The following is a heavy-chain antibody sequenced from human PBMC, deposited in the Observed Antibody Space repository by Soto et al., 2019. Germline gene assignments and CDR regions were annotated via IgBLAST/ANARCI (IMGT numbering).Heavy chain of an antibody. Sequence: VGSLRLSCTASGFTFSDYYMSWIRQAPGKGLEWVSHSSNSGTYTKYAASVKGRFSISRDNAKNSLYLQINSLRGDDTATYYCARSGDNYNLLDYWGQGTPVTVSS. J-gene: IGHJ4*02. CDR3: ARSGDNYNLLDY. D-gene: IGHD1-1*01. CDR1: GFTFSDYY. CDR2: SSNSGTYT. V-gene: IGHV3-11*06.